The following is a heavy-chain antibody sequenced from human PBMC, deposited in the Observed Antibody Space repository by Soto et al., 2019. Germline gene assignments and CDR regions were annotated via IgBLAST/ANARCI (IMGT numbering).Heavy chain of an antibody. CDR3: ARGHDSNDN. CDR2: IYHSGST. D-gene: IGHD3-22*01. Sequence: SETLSLTCTVSGGSISSGDYSWSWIRQPPGKGLEWIGYIYHSGSTYYNPSLKSRVTISIDSSKNQFSLKLTSVTAADTAVYYCARGHDSNDNWGQGTLVTVSS. J-gene: IGHJ4*02. CDR1: GGSISSGDYS. V-gene: IGHV4-30-2*01.